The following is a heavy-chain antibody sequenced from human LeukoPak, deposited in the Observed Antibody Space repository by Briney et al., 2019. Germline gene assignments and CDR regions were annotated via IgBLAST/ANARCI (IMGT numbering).Heavy chain of an antibody. CDR2: IYPGDSDT. V-gene: IGHV5-51*01. Sequence: GEALKISCKGSGYSFINYWIAWVRQLPGKGLEWMGIIYPGDSDTRYSPSFQGQVTISADKSITTAYLKWSSRKASDTAMYYCARVAVAGLTSYSDGMDVWGQGTTVTVSS. CDR3: ARVAVAGLTSYSDGMDV. CDR1: GYSFINYW. J-gene: IGHJ6*02. D-gene: IGHD6-19*01.